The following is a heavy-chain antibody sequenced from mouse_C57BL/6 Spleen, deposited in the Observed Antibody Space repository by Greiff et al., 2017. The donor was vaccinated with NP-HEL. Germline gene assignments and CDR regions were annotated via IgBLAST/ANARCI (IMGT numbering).Heavy chain of an antibody. V-gene: IGHV3-1*01. J-gene: IGHJ4*01. CDR3: ARNYGSSSYYAMDY. D-gene: IGHD1-1*01. Sequence: EVQVVESGPGMVKPSQSLSLTCTVTGYSITSGYDWHWIRHFPGNKLEWMGYISYSGSTNYNPSLKSRISITHDTSKNHFFLKLNSVTTEDTATYYCARNYGSSSYYAMDYWGQGTSVTVSS. CDR1: GYSITSGYD. CDR2: ISYSGST.